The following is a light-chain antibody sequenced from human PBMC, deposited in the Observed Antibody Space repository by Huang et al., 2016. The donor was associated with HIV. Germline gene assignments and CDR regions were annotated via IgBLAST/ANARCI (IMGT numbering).Light chain of an antibody. Sequence: EIVLTQSPGTLSLSPGERAPLSCRANQTVTRRSLAWYQQRPGQAPRLLISGASSRATGIPDRFSGSGSGTDFALTISGLEPEDFVIYYCHQYGRSPPTFGRGTKLEIK. J-gene: IGKJ2*01. V-gene: IGKV3-20*01. CDR2: GAS. CDR3: HQYGRSPPT. CDR1: QTVTRRS.